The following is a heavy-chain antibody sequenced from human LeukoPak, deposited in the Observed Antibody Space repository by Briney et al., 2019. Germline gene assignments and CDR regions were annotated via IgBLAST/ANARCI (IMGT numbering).Heavy chain of an antibody. Sequence: GGSLRLSCAASGFTFSSYSMNWVRQAPGKGLEWVSSISSSSSYIYYADSVKGRFTISRDTAKNALYLQMSSLRAEDTAVYYCASSYMTTVNYWGQGTLVTVSS. V-gene: IGHV3-21*01. CDR2: ISSSSSYI. CDR1: GFTFSSYS. J-gene: IGHJ4*02. CDR3: ASSYMTTVNY. D-gene: IGHD4-17*01.